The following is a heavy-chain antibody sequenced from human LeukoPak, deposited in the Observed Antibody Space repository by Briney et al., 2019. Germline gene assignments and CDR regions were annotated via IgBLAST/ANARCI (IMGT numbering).Heavy chain of an antibody. Sequence: GGSLRLSCAASGFTFGDFYMSWVRHIPGKGLEWVSGISGRGASKYYADSVKGRFTISRDNSKNTLYLQMNSLRAEDAAVYYCAKGVVVAPDVTPFDYWGQGTLVTVSS. CDR2: ISGRGASK. V-gene: IGHV3-23*01. J-gene: IGHJ4*02. D-gene: IGHD2-2*01. CDR1: GFTFGDFY. CDR3: AKGVVVAPDVTPFDY.